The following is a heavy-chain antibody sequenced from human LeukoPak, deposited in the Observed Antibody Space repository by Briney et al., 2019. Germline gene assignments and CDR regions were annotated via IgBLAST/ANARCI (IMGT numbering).Heavy chain of an antibody. D-gene: IGHD6-13*01. Sequence: AASVKVSCKASGYTFTDYYLHWVRQAPGQGLEWMGYINPNTGYTNYAQKFQGRVTMTRDKSISTAYMELSRLRSDDTAVYYCARFRYSSNWYLIAPFDYWGQGTLVTVSS. CDR2: INPNTGYT. J-gene: IGHJ4*02. CDR1: GYTFTDYY. V-gene: IGHV1-2*02. CDR3: ARFRYSSNWYLIAPFDY.